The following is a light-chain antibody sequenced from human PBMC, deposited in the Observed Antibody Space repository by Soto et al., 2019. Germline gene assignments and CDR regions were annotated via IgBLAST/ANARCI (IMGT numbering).Light chain of an antibody. CDR2: GAS. V-gene: IGKV3-20*01. J-gene: IGKJ1*01. CDR3: QQYGGSAPWT. CDR1: QTVNNNY. Sequence: EIVLTQPPAPLSVSPGDRVTLSCRASQTVNNNYLSWYQQKPAQAPRLLIYGASTPATGTPARFSGSGSGTHFTLTVSRLEPEDFAVYYCQQYGGSAPWTFGPGTKVDMK.